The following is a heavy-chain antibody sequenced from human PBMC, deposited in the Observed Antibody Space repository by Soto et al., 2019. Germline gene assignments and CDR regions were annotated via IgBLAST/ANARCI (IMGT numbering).Heavy chain of an antibody. CDR3: ARGSSSGYYQFDY. Sequence: SVKGSCKASGGSFSSYASSWVRLAPGQGLEWMGGIIPIFGTANYAQKFQGRVTITADESTSTAYMELSSLRSEDTAVYYCARGSSSGYYQFDYWGQGTLVTVSS. J-gene: IGHJ4*02. V-gene: IGHV1-69*13. CDR2: IIPIFGTA. D-gene: IGHD3-22*01. CDR1: GGSFSSYA.